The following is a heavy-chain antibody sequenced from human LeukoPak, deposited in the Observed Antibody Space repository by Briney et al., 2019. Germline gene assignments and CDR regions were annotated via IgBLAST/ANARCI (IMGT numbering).Heavy chain of an antibody. CDR3: VTARRNSYYYYGMDV. J-gene: IGHJ6*02. Sequence: GASVKVSCKASGYTFTGYYMHWVRQAPGQGLEWMGWINPNSGGTNYARKFQGRVTMTRDTSISTAYMELSRLRSDDTAVYYCVTARRNSYYYYGMDVWGQGTTVTVSS. CDR1: GYTFTGYY. CDR2: INPNSGGT. V-gene: IGHV1-2*02.